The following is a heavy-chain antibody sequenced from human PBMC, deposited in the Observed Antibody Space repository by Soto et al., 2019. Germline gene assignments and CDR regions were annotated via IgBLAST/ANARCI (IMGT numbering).Heavy chain of an antibody. Sequence: GGSLRLSCAASGFTFDDYAMHWVRQAPGKGLEWVSGISWNSGSIGYADSVKGRFTISRDNAKNSLYLQMNSLRAEDTALYYCAKDADGFYGSGKNWLDPWGQGTLVTVSS. CDR2: ISWNSGSI. CDR1: GFTFDDYA. J-gene: IGHJ5*02. D-gene: IGHD3-10*01. V-gene: IGHV3-9*01. CDR3: AKDADGFYGSGKNWLDP.